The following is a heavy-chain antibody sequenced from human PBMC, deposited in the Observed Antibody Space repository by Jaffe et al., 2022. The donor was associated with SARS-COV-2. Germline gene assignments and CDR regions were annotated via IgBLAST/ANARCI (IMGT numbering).Heavy chain of an antibody. CDR2: IYYSGST. CDR1: GGSISSYY. J-gene: IGHJ4*02. D-gene: IGHD1-20*01. Sequence: QVQLQESGPGLVKPSETLSLTCTVSGGSISSYYWSWIRQPPGKGLEWIGYIYYSGSTNYNPSLKSRVTISVDTSKNQFSLKLSSVTAADTAVYYCAREVGIGTFDYWGQGTLVTVSS. CDR3: AREVGIGTFDY. V-gene: IGHV4-59*01.